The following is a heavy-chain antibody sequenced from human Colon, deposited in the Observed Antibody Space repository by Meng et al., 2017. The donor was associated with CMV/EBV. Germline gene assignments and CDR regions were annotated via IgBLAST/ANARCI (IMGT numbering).Heavy chain of an antibody. D-gene: IGHD5-24*01. Sequence: GGSLRLSCAASGFTFSNYGMHWVRQTPGKGLEWVAFIRYDEIKTYYADSVMGRLTISRDNPKNTLFLQMNSLRVEDTAVYYCVKSVMAAGITRGFDDWGQGTLVTVSS. J-gene: IGHJ4*02. CDR3: VKSVMAAGITRGFDD. V-gene: IGHV3-30*02. CDR1: GFTFSNYG. CDR2: IRYDEIKT.